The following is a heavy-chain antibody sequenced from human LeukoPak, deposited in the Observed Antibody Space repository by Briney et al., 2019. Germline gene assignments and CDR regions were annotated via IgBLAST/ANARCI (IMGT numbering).Heavy chain of an antibody. CDR2: ISGGST. D-gene: IGHD3-10*01. Sequence: GGSLRLSCAASGFTVSSNEMRWVRQAPGKGLEWVSSISGGSTNYAKKGRFTFSRDTSKNTLHLQMNSLRVEDTAVYYCAKDWGIFYTWSGNDAFDIWGQGTMVTVSS. V-gene: IGHV3-38-3*01. CDR3: AKDWGIFYTWSGNDAFDI. J-gene: IGHJ3*02. CDR1: GFTVSSNE.